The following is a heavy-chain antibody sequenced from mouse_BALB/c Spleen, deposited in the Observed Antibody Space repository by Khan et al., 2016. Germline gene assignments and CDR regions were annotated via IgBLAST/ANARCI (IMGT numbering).Heavy chain of an antibody. V-gene: IGHV6-6*02. CDR2: IRLKSNNYAT. CDR1: GFTFSNYW. D-gene: IGHD2-1*01. J-gene: IGHJ2*01. CDR3: TSGNYY. Sequence: EVKLEESGGGLVQPGGSMKLSCVASGFTFSNYWMNWVRQSPEKGLEWVAEIRLKSNNYATHYAESVKGRFTISRDDSKSSVYLQMNNLRAEDTGMYYCTSGNYYWGQGTTLTVSS.